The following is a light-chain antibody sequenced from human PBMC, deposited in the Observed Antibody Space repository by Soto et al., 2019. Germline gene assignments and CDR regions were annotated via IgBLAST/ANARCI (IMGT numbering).Light chain of an antibody. CDR1: TSDY. CDR2: DVT. V-gene: IGLV2-8*01. Sequence: QSALTQPPSASGSLGQSVTISCTRTTSDYVSWYQQYPGKAPKLMIYDVTKRPSGVPDRFSGSKSGTTASLTVSGLQAEDEADYFCSSHAGARHSLFGGGTKVTVL. CDR3: SSHAGARHSL. J-gene: IGLJ2*01.